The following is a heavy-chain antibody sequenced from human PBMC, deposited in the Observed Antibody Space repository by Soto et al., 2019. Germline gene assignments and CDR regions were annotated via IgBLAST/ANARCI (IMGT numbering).Heavy chain of an antibody. CDR3: ARVGQFGIEPSTANFRFYQGMDV. D-gene: IGHD2-8*02. CDR1: GYAFIKYG. CDR2: ISPYNGDT. J-gene: IGHJ6*02. Sequence: QVQLKQSGGEVKNSGASVKVSCQSAGYAFIKYGINWVRQAPGKGLEWLGWISPYNGDTNYAQSLQDRITMTRDTSTSIAYMEVRKLTSHDTAVYCCARVGQFGIEPSTANFRFYQGMDVWGQGTAVSVS. V-gene: IGHV1-18*01.